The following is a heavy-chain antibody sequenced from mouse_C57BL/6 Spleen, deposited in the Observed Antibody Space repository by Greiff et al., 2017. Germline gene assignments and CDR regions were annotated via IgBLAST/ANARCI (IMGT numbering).Heavy chain of an antibody. CDR2: IYPGDGDT. Sequence: QVQLQQSGPELVKPGASVKISCKASGYAFSSSWMNWVKQRPGKGLEWIGRIYPGDGDTNYNGKFKGKATLTADKSSSTAYMQLSSLTSDDSAVYFCARSYYSNYDYYAMDYWGQGTSVTVSS. CDR1: GYAFSSSW. CDR3: ARSYYSNYDYYAMDY. D-gene: IGHD2-5*01. V-gene: IGHV1-82*01. J-gene: IGHJ4*01.